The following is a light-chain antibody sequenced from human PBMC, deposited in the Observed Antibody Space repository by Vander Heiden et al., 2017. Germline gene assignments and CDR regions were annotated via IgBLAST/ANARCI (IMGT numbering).Light chain of an antibody. V-gene: IGKV3-11*01. Sequence: EIVLTQSPATLSLSPGERATLSCRASQSVSSYLAWYQQKPGQAPRLLIYDASNRDTGIPARFSGSGYGKDFTLTISSREPEDFAVYYCQQRSNWPKSTFGQGTKVEIK. CDR1: QSVSSY. CDR3: QQRSNWPKST. J-gene: IGKJ2*01. CDR2: DAS.